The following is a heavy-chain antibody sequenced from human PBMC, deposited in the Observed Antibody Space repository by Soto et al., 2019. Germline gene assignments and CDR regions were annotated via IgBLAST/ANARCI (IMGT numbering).Heavy chain of an antibody. CDR1: GGSISSSSYF. CDR3: ARHPSDFWFDP. J-gene: IGHJ5*02. Sequence: QLQLQESGPGLVKPSETLSLTCTVSGGSISSSSYFWGWIRQPPGKGLEWIGSIYYSGSTYYNPSLKSRVTVSADTSRNQFSPKLSSVTAADTAVYYCARHPSDFWFDPWGQGTLVTVSS. V-gene: IGHV4-39*01. D-gene: IGHD2-21*02. CDR2: IYYSGST.